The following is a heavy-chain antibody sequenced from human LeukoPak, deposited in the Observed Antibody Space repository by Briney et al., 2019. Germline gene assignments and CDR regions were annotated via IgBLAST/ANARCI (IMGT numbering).Heavy chain of an antibody. CDR1: GYTFTGYY. D-gene: IGHD5-18*01. Sequence: ASVKVSCKASGYTFTGYYMHWVRQAPGQGLEWMGWINPNSGGTNYAQKFQGRVTMTRDTPISTAYMELSRLRSDDTAVYYCARGVDTALVPYHYYYMDVWGKGTTVTISS. CDR2: INPNSGGT. CDR3: ARGVDTALVPYHYYYMDV. V-gene: IGHV1-2*02. J-gene: IGHJ6*03.